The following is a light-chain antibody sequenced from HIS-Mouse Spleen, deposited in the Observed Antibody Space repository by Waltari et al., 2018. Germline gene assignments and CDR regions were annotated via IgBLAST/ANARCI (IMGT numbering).Light chain of an antibody. Sequence: QSALPPPPSASGSPGQSVTISCTGTSSDVVGYNYVSWYQQHPGKAPKLMIYEVSKRPSGVPDRFSGSKSGNTASLTVSGLQAEDEADYYSSSYAGSNNLVFGGGTKLTVL. J-gene: IGLJ2*01. CDR1: SSDVVGYNY. CDR2: EVS. V-gene: IGLV2-8*01. CDR3: SSYAGSNNLV.